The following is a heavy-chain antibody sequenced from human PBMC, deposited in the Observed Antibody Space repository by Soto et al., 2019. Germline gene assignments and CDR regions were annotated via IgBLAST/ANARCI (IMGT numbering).Heavy chain of an antibody. CDR3: AKGERDYDFWSGYFPPNFDY. Sequence: GGSLRLSCAASGFTSSRDAMSWVRQAPGKGLEWVSAISGSGGSTYYADSVKGRFTISRDNSKNTLYLQMNSLRAEDTAVYYCAKGERDYDFWSGYFPPNFDYWGQGTLVTVSS. CDR2: ISGSGGST. CDR1: GFTSSRDA. D-gene: IGHD3-3*01. V-gene: IGHV3-23*01. J-gene: IGHJ4*02.